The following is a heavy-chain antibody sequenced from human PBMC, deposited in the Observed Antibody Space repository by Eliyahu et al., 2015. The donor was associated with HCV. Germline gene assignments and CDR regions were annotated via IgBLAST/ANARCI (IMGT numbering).Heavy chain of an antibody. CDR3: ARTYYDFWSGDHPYYFDY. D-gene: IGHD3-3*01. CDR2: IYPGDSDT. V-gene: IGHV5-51*01. CDR1: GYSFTSYW. Sequence: EVQLVQSGAEVKKPGESLKISCXGSGYSFTSYWIGWVRQMPGKGLEGMGIIYPGDSDTXYSPSFQGQVTISADKSISTAYLQWSSLKASDTAMYYCARTYYDFWSGDHPYYFDYWGQGTLVTVSS. J-gene: IGHJ4*02.